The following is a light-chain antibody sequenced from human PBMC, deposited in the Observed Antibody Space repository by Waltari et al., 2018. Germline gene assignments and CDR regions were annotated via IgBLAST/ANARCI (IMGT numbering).Light chain of an antibody. CDR2: DAS. Sequence: DIQMPQSPSSLSASVGDRVTIPCQASQDISNYLNWYQQKPGKAPKLLIYDASNLETGVPSRFSGSGSGTDFTFTISSLQPEDIATYYCQQYDNLPLRFTFGPGTKVDIK. CDR1: QDISNY. J-gene: IGKJ3*01. V-gene: IGKV1-33*01. CDR3: QQYDNLPLRFT.